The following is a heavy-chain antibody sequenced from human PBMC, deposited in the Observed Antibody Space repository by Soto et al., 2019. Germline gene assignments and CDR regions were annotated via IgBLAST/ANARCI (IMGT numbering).Heavy chain of an antibody. Sequence: PSLTCTVSCVSIGSGDYYWSWIRQPPGKGLEWIGYIYYSGSTYYNPSLKSRVTISVDTSKNQFSLKLSSVTAADTAVYYCARSTYDFSTGPQDRGDYCGQGSLVIVSS. CDR3: ARSTYDFSTGPQDRGDY. CDR2: IYYSGST. CDR1: CVSIGSGDYY. V-gene: IGHV4-30-4*01. J-gene: IGHJ4*02. D-gene: IGHD3-3*01.